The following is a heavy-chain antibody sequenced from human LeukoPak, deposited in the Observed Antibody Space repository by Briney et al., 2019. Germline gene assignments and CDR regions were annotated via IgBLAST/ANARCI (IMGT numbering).Heavy chain of an antibody. V-gene: IGHV4-61*02. CDR1: GGSISSGSYY. D-gene: IGHD3/OR15-3a*01. CDR2: IYTSGST. Sequence: ASEALSLACTVSGGSISSGSYYWSWIRQPPGKGLEWIGRIYTSGSTNYNPSLKSRVTISVDTSKNQFSLKLSSVTAADTAMYYCARQTGSGLFTLPGGQGTLVTVSS. J-gene: IGHJ4*02. CDR3: ARQTGSGLFTLP.